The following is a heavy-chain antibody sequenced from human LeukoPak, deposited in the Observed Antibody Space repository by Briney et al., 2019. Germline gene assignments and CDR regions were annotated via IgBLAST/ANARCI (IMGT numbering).Heavy chain of an antibody. CDR2: ISGNARHT. CDR3: AKDPYYYDTDSLLNPGSFDV. D-gene: IGHD3-22*01. CDR1: GITFSTYA. Sequence: GGSLRPSCAVSGITFSTYAVSWVRQAPGKGPEWVSTISGNARHTFYADSVRGRFTISRNNSKNTLFLQMDTLRVEDTAIYYCAKDPYYYDTDSLLNPGSFDVWGQGTMVTVSS. J-gene: IGHJ3*01. V-gene: IGHV3-23*01.